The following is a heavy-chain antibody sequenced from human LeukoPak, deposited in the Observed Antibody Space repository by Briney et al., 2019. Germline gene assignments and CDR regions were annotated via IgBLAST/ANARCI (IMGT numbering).Heavy chain of an antibody. D-gene: IGHD4-17*01. V-gene: IGHV3-9*03. Sequence: PGRSLRLSCAASGFTFDDYAMHWVRQAPGKGLEWVSGISWNSGSIGYADSVKGQFTISRDNAKNSLYLQMNSLRAEDMALYYCAKGNYGDYTPDPMYYFDYWGQGTLVTVSS. CDR2: ISWNSGSI. CDR3: AKGNYGDYTPDPMYYFDY. CDR1: GFTFDDYA. J-gene: IGHJ4*02.